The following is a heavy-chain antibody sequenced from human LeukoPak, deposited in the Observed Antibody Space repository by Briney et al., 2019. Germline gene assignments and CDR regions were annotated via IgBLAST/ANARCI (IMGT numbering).Heavy chain of an antibody. CDR1: GFTFSSYW. Sequence: GGSLRLSCAASGFTFSSYWMTWVRQAPGKGLEWVANIGEDGSEKYYVDSVKGRFTISRDNAKNSLYLQVNSLRADDTALYYCHIQGYWGQGSLVTVSS. V-gene: IGHV3-7*03. CDR3: HIQGY. D-gene: IGHD2-21*01. J-gene: IGHJ4*02. CDR2: IGEDGSEK.